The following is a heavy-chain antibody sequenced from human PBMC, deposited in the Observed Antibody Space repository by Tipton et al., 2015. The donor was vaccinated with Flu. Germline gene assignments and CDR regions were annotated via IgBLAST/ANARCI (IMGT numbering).Heavy chain of an antibody. CDR2: FFHSGIT. J-gene: IGHJ3*02. CDR1: GYSITDGYY. CDR3: ARGDYGDYDHEADGFDI. D-gene: IGHD4-17*01. V-gene: IGHV4-38-2*01. Sequence: TLSLTCAVSGYSITDGYYCAWIRQPPGKGLEWIGTFFHSGITDYNPSLKSRVTMSVDTSANQLSLHVNSVTAADTAMYYCARGDYGDYDHEADGFDIWGQGTLVTVSA.